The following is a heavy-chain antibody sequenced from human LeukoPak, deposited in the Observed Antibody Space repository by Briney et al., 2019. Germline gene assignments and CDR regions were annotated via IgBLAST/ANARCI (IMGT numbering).Heavy chain of an antibody. J-gene: IGHJ4*02. D-gene: IGHD3-22*01. V-gene: IGHV4-34*01. CDR1: GGSLSGYY. Sequence: SETLSLTCSVYGGSLSGYYWSWIRQTPGQGLELIGEINHSGSTTYYPSFKSRVTISVDTSKNQFSLKLSSVTAADTAVYYCARGVGDSSGYYVSFVYWGQGTLVTVSS. CDR3: ARGVGDSSGYYVSFVY. CDR2: INHSGST.